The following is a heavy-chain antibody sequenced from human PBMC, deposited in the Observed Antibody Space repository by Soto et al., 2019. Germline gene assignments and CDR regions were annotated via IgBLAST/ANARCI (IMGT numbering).Heavy chain of an antibody. CDR1: GGTFSSYA. D-gene: IGHD6-19*01. J-gene: IGHJ5*02. V-gene: IGHV1-69*13. CDR2: IIPIFGTA. CDR3: ASAREAVNQENWFDP. Sequence: SVKVSCKASGGTFSSYAISWVRQAPGQGLEWMGGIIPIFGTANYAQKFQGRVTITADESTSTAYMELSSLRSEDTAVYYCASAREAVNQENWFDPWGQGTLVTVSS.